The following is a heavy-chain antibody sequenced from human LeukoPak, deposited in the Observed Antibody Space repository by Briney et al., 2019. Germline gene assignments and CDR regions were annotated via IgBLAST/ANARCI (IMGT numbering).Heavy chain of an antibody. CDR3: AKSGYNRFDY. CDR2: ISGSGSGGST. D-gene: IGHD5-24*01. J-gene: IGHJ4*02. Sequence: GGSLRLSCAASGFTFSSSAMSWVRQAPGKGLEWVSCISGSGSGGSTYYADSVKGRFTISRDNSKNTLYLQMNSLIAEDTAVYYCAKSGYNRFDYWGQGTRVTVSS. CDR1: GFTFSSSA. V-gene: IGHV3-23*01.